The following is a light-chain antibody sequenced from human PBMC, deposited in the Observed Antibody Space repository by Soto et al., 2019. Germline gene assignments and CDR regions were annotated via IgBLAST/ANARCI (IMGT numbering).Light chain of an antibody. J-gene: IGKJ1*01. V-gene: IGKV3-15*01. CDR1: QSVSSS. Sequence: DILRTQSPATLPVSPGERSTLSCTGLQSVSSSLAWYQHRRVQAPRLLTYDASNRATAIPARFSGSGSGTDFTLTISSLQSEDFAVYYCQQYNDWPPRTVGQGTKVDIK. CDR3: QQYNDWPPRT. CDR2: DAS.